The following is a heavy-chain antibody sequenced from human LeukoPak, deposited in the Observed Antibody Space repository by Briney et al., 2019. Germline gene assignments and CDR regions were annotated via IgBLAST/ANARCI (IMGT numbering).Heavy chain of an antibody. J-gene: IGHJ4*02. D-gene: IGHD6-19*01. CDR3: AKDLFSLPYSSGLNPFDY. CDR1: GFTFSSYG. V-gene: IGHV3-30*02. CDR2: IRYDGSNK. Sequence: GGSLRLSCAASGFTFSSYGMHWVRQAPGKGLEWVAFIRYDGSNKYYADSVKGRFTISRDNSKNTLYLQMNSLRAEDTAVYYCAKDLFSLPYSSGLNPFDYWGQGTLVTVSS.